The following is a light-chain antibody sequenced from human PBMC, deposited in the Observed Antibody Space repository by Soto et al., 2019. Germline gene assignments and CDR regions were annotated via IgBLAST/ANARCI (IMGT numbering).Light chain of an antibody. Sequence: QSVLTQPPSVSAAPGQKVTISCSGSSSNIGGNSVSWYQQLPGTAPKLLIYDDNKRPSGIPDRFSGSKSGTSATLGITGFQTGDEADYYCGSWDSSLSAYVFXTGPKV. CDR3: GSWDSSLSAYV. CDR2: DDN. CDR1: SSNIGGNS. V-gene: IGLV1-51*01. J-gene: IGLJ1*01.